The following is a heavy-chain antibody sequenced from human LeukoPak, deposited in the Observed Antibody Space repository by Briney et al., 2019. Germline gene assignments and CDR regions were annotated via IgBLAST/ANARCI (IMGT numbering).Heavy chain of an antibody. V-gene: IGHV5-51*01. J-gene: IGHJ4*02. D-gene: IGHD3-22*01. Sequence: GESLKISCKGSGYSFTSYWIGWVRQMPGKGLEWMGIIYPGDSDTRYSPSFQGQVTISADKSISTAYLQWSSLKASDTATYYCARWGYYDSSGYYYYFDYWGQGTLVTVSS. CDR2: IYPGDSDT. CDR3: ARWGYYDSSGYYYYFDY. CDR1: GYSFTSYW.